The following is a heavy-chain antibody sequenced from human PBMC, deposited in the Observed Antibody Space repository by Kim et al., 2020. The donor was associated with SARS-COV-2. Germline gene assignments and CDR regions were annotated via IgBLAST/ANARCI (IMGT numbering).Heavy chain of an antibody. D-gene: IGHD5-12*01. V-gene: IGHV1-69*04. CDR1: GGTFSSYA. Sequence: SVKVSCKASGGTFSSYAISWVRQAPGQGLEWMGRIIPILGIANYAQKFQGRVTITADKSTSTAYMELSSLRSEDTAVYYCARDEVEMATIFRYYYYGMDVWGQGTTVTVSS. CDR2: IIPILGIA. CDR3: ARDEVEMATIFRYYYYGMDV. J-gene: IGHJ6*02.